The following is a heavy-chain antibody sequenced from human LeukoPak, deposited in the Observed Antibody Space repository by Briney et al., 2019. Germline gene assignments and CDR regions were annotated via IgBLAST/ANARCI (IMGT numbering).Heavy chain of an antibody. CDR2: IYYSGST. J-gene: IGHJ4*02. D-gene: IGHD2-2*02. V-gene: IGHV4-59*01. Sequence: SETLSLTCTVSGGSISSYYWSWIRQPPGKGLEWIGYIYYSGSTNYNPSLKSRVTISVDTSKNQFSLKLSSVTAADTAVYYCARVNLGYCSSTSCYIGGIDYWGQGTLVTVSS. CDR3: ARVNLGYCSSTSCYIGGIDY. CDR1: GGSISSYY.